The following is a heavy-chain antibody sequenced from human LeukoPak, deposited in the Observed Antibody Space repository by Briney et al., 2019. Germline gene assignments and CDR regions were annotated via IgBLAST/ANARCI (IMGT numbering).Heavy chain of an antibody. CDR3: ARSPTVTNYYYYYMDV. D-gene: IGHD4-17*01. V-gene: IGHV1-69*05. Sequence: ASVKVSCKASGGTLSSYAISWVRQAPGQGLEWMGGIIPIFGTANYAQKFQGRVTITTDESTSTAYMELSSLRSEDTAVYYCARSPTVTNYYYYYMDVWGKGTTVTVSS. J-gene: IGHJ6*03. CDR1: GGTLSSYA. CDR2: IIPIFGTA.